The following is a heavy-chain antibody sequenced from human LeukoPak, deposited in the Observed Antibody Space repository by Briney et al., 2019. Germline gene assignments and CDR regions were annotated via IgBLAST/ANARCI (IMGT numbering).Heavy chain of an antibody. CDR3: ARFESSGWHSNDAFDI. V-gene: IGHV3-66*01. J-gene: IGHJ3*02. D-gene: IGHD6-19*01. CDR1: GFTVSSNY. CDR2: IYSGGST. Sequence: GGSLRLSCAASGFTVSSNYMSWVRQAPGNGLEWVSVIYSGGSTYYADSVKGRFTISRDNSKNTLYLQMNSLRAEDTAVYYCARFESSGWHSNDAFDIWGQGTMVTVSS.